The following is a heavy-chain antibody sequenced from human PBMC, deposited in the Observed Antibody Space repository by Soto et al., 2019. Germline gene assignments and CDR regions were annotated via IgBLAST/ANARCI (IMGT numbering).Heavy chain of an antibody. CDR1: GGSFSGYH. V-gene: IGHV4-34*01. CDR2: INHSGST. D-gene: IGHD4-17*01. CDR3: ARIPGSDYSDPHDY. Sequence: TLPLTCAVYGGSFSGYHWTWIRQAPGKGLEWIGEINHSGSTNNPSLKSRVTISADMSQKQFSLKLTSVTAADTAVYYCARIPGSDYSDPHDYWGQGTVVTVSS. J-gene: IGHJ4*02.